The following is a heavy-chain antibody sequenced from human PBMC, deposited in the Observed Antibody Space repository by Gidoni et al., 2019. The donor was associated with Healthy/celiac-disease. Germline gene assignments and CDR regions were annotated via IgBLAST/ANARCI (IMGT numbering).Heavy chain of an antibody. V-gene: IGHV4-4*07. CDR1: GGSISSYY. CDR2: IYTSGST. D-gene: IGHD3-22*01. Sequence: QVQLQESGPGLVKPSDTLSLTCTVSGGSISSYYWSWIRQPAGKGLEWIGRIYTSGSTNYNPSLKSRDTMSVDTSKNQFSLKLSSVTAADTAVYYCASASYYYDSSGYPHYYYYGMDVWGQGTTVTVSS. CDR3: ASASYYYDSSGYPHYYYYGMDV. J-gene: IGHJ6*02.